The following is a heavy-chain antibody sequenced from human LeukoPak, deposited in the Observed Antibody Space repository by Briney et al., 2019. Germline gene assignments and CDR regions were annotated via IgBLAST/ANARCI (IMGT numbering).Heavy chain of an antibody. CDR3: ARDRGKGAMTTVESFDY. Sequence: ASVKVSCKASGYTFTSYGISWVRQAPGQGLEWMGWISAYNGNTNCAQKLQGRVTMTTDTSTSTAYMELRSLRSDDTAVYYCARDRGKGAMTTVESFDYWGQGTLVTVSS. CDR1: GYTFTSYG. J-gene: IGHJ4*02. V-gene: IGHV1-18*01. CDR2: ISAYNGNT. D-gene: IGHD4-11*01.